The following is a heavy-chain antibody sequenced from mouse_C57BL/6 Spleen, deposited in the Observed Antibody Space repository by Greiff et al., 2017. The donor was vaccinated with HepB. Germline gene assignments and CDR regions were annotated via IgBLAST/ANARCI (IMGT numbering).Heavy chain of an antibody. D-gene: IGHD2-1*01. Sequence: VKLMESGPELVKPGASVKISCKASGYAFSSSWMNWVKQRPGKGLEWIGRIYPGDGDTNYNGKFKGKATLTADKSSSTAYMQLSSLTSEDSAVYFCARASIYYGNSWYFDVWGTGTTVTVSS. CDR3: ARASIYYGNSWYFDV. CDR1: GYAFSSSW. CDR2: IYPGDGDT. J-gene: IGHJ1*03. V-gene: IGHV1-82*01.